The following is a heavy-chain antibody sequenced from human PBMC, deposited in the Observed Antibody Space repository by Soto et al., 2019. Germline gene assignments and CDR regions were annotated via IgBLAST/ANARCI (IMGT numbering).Heavy chain of an antibody. J-gene: IGHJ4*02. V-gene: IGHV4-34*01. CDR3: ARGRRPLYDYVWGSYRPKGDYFDY. CDR1: GGSFSGYY. D-gene: IGHD3-16*02. Sequence: SETLSLTCAVSGGSFSGYYWSWIRQPPGKGLEWIGEINHSGSTNYNPSLKSRVTISVDTSKNQFSLKLSSVTAADTAVYYCARGRRPLYDYVWGSYRPKGDYFDYWGQGTLVTVPQ. CDR2: INHSGST.